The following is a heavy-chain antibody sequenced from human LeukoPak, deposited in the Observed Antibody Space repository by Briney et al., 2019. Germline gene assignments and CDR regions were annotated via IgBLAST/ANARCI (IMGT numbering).Heavy chain of an antibody. V-gene: IGHV3-30*03. CDR3: ARERGLMVIDY. J-gene: IGHJ4*02. CDR1: GFTFSSYG. CDR2: ISYDGSNK. Sequence: GGSLRLSCAASGFTFSSYGMHWVRQAPGKGLEWVAVISYDGSNKYYADSVKGRFTISRDNSKNTLYLQMNSLRAEDTAVYYCARERGLMVIDYWGQGTLVTVSS. D-gene: IGHD2-8*01.